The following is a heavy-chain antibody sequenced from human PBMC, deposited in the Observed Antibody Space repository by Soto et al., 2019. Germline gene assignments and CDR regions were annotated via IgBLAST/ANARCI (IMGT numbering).Heavy chain of an antibody. Sequence: PGGSLRLSCAASGFTFSSYSMNWVRQAPGKGLEWVSYISSSSSTIYYADSVKGRFTISRDNAKNSLYLQMNSLRAEDTAVYYCARDRLPDYYDSSGPYHYWGQGTLVTVSS. D-gene: IGHD3-22*01. CDR3: ARDRLPDYYDSSGPYHY. CDR2: ISSSSSTI. V-gene: IGHV3-48*01. CDR1: GFTFSSYS. J-gene: IGHJ4*02.